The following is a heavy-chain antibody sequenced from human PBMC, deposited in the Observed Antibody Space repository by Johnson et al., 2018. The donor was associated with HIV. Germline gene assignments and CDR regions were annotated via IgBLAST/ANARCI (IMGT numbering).Heavy chain of an antibody. CDR2: ISGSGGST. V-gene: IGHV3-23*04. J-gene: IGHJ3*02. CDR3: TTAVDGAPDAFDI. D-gene: IGHD4-17*01. Sequence: MQLVESGGGLVQPGGSLRLSCAASGFTFSSYAMSWVRQAPGKGLEWVSAISGSGGSTYYADSVKGRFTISRDNSKNTLYLQMNSLKTEDTAVYYCTTAVDGAPDAFDIWGQGTMVTVSS. CDR1: GFTFSSYA.